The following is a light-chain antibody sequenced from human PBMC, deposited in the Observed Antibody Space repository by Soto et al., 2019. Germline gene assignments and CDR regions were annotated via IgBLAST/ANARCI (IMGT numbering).Light chain of an antibody. Sequence: QSALTQPASVSGSPGQSIAISCTGTSSDVGGYIYVSWYQQHPGKAPKLMIYEVSNRPSGVSNRFSGSKSGSTASLTISGLQAEDEADYYCSSYTSSSTYVFGTGTQLTVL. J-gene: IGLJ1*01. CDR3: SSYTSSSTYV. V-gene: IGLV2-14*01. CDR1: SSDVGGYIY. CDR2: EVS.